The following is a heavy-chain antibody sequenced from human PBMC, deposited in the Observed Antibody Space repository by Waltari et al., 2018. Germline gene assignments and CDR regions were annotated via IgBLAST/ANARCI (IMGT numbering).Heavy chain of an antibody. CDR2: IYHSGST. J-gene: IGHJ4*02. CDR1: GYSISSGYY. D-gene: IGHD1-1*01. Sequence: QVQLQESGPGLVKPSETLSLTCAVSGYSISSGYYWVWIRQPPGKGLEWIGTIYHSGSTYSNERLNSRVTTSLDTSKNQFSLKLSSVTAADTAVYYCARFNQGYYYFDYWGQGTLVTVSS. V-gene: IGHV4-38-2*01. CDR3: ARFNQGYYYFDY.